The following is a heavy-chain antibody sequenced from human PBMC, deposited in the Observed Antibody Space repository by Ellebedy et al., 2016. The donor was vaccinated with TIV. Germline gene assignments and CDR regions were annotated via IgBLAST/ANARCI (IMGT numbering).Heavy chain of an antibody. J-gene: IGHJ6*02. D-gene: IGHD6-6*01. Sequence: GESLKISCKGSGYSFTSYGIGWVRQMPGKGLEWMGIIYPGYSDTRYSPSFQGQVTISADKSISTAYLQWSSLKASDTAMYFCARRLAGRPGGNYGMDVWGQGTTVTVSS. CDR3: ARRLAGRPGGNYGMDV. V-gene: IGHV5-51*01. CDR2: IYPGYSDT. CDR1: GYSFTSYG.